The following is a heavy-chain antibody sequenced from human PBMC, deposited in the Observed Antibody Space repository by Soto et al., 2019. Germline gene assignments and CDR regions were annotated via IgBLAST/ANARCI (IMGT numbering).Heavy chain of an antibody. Sequence: SETLSLTCTVSGGSVSSGSYYWSWIRQPPGKGLEWIGSIYYSGSTYYNPSLKSRVTISVDTSKNQFSLKLSSVTAADTAVYYCARPYCSGGSCYFAFDIWGQGTMVT. CDR1: GGSVSSGSYY. J-gene: IGHJ3*02. V-gene: IGHV4-39*01. CDR3: ARPYCSGGSCYFAFDI. CDR2: IYYSGST. D-gene: IGHD2-15*01.